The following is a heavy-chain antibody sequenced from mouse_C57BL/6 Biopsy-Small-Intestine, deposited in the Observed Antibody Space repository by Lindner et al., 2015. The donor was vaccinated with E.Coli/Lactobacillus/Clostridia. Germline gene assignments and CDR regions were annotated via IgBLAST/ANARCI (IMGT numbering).Heavy chain of an antibody. CDR1: GYTFTSYD. D-gene: IGHD1-1*01. CDR3: ARVQRYCSSTRCYKGMDV. J-gene: IGHJ1*01. CDR2: MNPNSGNT. V-gene: IGHV1-81*01. Sequence: SVKVSCKASGYTFTSYDIDWVRQATGQGLEWMGWMNPNSGNTGYAQKFQGRVTMTRNTSISTAYMELSSLRSEDTAVYYCARVQRYCSSTRCYKGMDVWGQGTTVTVSS.